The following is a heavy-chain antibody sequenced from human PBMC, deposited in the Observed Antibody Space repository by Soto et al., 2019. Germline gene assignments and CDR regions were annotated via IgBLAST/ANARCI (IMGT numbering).Heavy chain of an antibody. Sequence: PSETLSLTCAVYGGSFSGYYWSWIRQPPGKGLEWIGEINHSGSTNYNPSLKSRVTISVDTSKNQFSLKLSSVTAADTAVYYCARGSLLTGDAFDIWGQATMVTVSS. CDR2: INHSGST. CDR3: ARGSLLTGDAFDI. V-gene: IGHV4-34*01. CDR1: GGSFSGYY. J-gene: IGHJ3*02.